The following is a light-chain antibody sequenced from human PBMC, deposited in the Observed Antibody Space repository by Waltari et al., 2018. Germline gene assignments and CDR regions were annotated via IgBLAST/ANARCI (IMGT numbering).Light chain of an antibody. CDR2: QVS. Sequence: QSALTQPASVSGSPGQSITISCTGTSSDVGSFNLVSWYQQHPNKAPKLMIYQVSKRPSGLSIRFSGSKSGNTASLTISGLQAEDEAEYYCCSYGGSSTFVIFGGGTKLTVL. J-gene: IGLJ2*01. V-gene: IGLV2-23*02. CDR1: SSDVGSFNL. CDR3: CSYGGSSTFVI.